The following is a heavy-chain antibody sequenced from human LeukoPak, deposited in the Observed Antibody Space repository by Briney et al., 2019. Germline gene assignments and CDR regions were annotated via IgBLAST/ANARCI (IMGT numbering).Heavy chain of an antibody. V-gene: IGHV4-59*01. CDR2: IHYSGST. Sequence: SETLSLTCTISDGSISSYYWNWIRQSPGKGLDWIGHIHYSGSTHYNPSLQSRVSISIDTSKKHFSLKLRSVTAVDTAVYYCARWGHFDTSGYFVVDYWGQGTLVTVSS. CDR1: DGSISSYY. CDR3: ARWGHFDTSGYFVVDY. J-gene: IGHJ4*02. D-gene: IGHD3-22*01.